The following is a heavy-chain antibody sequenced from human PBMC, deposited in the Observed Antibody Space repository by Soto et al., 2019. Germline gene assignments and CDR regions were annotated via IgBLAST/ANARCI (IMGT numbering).Heavy chain of an antibody. V-gene: IGHV4-34*01. CDR2: INHSGTT. CDR1: GGSFTAYQ. D-gene: IGHD1-1*01. Sequence: PSETLSLTCGVYGGSFTAYQWNWIRQSPGQGLEWIGEINHSGTTKHNPSLASRINLSVDTSKKQFSLKMFSVTAADTAIYHCARGWRFDPWGQGTQVTVSS. CDR3: ARGWRFDP. J-gene: IGHJ5*02.